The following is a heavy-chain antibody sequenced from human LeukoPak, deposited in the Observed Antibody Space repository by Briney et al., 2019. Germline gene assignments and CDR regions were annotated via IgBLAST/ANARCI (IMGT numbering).Heavy chain of an antibody. CDR2: IRYDGSNK. D-gene: IGHD3-22*01. CDR1: GFTFSSYA. CDR3: AKVGPHYYDSSGYFDY. V-gene: IGHV3-30*02. J-gene: IGHJ4*02. Sequence: PGGSLRLSCAASGFTFSSYAMHWVRQAPGKGLEWVAVIRYDGSNKYYADSVKGRFTISRDNSKNTLYLQMNSLRAEDTAVYYCAKVGPHYYDSSGYFDYWGQGTLVTVSS.